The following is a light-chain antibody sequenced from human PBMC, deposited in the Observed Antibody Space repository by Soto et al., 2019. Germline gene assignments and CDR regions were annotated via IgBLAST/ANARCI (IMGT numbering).Light chain of an antibody. V-gene: IGKV3-15*01. J-gene: IGKJ3*01. CDR1: LTVSNN. Sequence: DIVMTQSPATLSVSPGERATLSCRASLTVSNNLAWYQQKPGQAPRLLIYYAYTRATGIPDRFSGSGSVKDFAVTISSVQSEDVAVYYCQQYNNWPPGATFGPGTRVDIK. CDR2: YAY. CDR3: QQYNNWPPGAT.